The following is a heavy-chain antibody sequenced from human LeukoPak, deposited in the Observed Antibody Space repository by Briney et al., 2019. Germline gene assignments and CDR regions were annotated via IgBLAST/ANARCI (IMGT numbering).Heavy chain of an antibody. CDR3: AREWQGGIAAAGTRIEGDY. CDR1: GFSVSGYW. D-gene: IGHD6-13*01. J-gene: IGHJ4*02. V-gene: IGHV3-7*01. Sequence: PGGSLGLSCAVSGFSVSGYWMTWVRQAPGKGLEWVGNIRQDGSEKNYVDSVKGRFTISRDNAENSLFLQMNSLRVEDTAVYYCAREWQGGIAAAGTRIEGDYWGQGTLVAVSS. CDR2: IRQDGSEK.